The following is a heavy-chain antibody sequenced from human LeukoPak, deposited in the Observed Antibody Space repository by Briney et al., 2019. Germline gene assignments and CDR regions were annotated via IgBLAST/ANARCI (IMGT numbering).Heavy chain of an antibody. Sequence: SETLSLTCTVSGGSISSYYWSWIRQPPGKGLEWIGYIYYSGSTNYNPSLKSRVTISVDTSKNQFSLKLSSVTAADTAVYYCARGGYYDSSGYYGGRLDYWGQGTLVTVSS. V-gene: IGHV4-59*01. D-gene: IGHD3-22*01. CDR1: GGSISSYY. CDR2: IYYSGST. J-gene: IGHJ4*02. CDR3: ARGGYYDSSGYYGGRLDY.